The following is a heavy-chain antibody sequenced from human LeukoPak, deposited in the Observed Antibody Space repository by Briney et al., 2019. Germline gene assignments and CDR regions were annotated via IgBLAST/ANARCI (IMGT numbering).Heavy chain of an antibody. CDR1: GFTFSSYA. Sequence: GGSLRLSCAASGFTFSSYAMSWVRQAPGKGLEWVSAISGSGGSTYYADSVKGRFTISRDNSKNTLYLQMNSLRAEDASVYYCAKEMFGEDYNILTVYPPGESYYWGQGTLVPVPS. J-gene: IGHJ4*02. CDR2: ISGSGGST. CDR3: AKEMFGEDYNILTVYPPGESYY. V-gene: IGHV3-23*01. D-gene: IGHD3-9*01.